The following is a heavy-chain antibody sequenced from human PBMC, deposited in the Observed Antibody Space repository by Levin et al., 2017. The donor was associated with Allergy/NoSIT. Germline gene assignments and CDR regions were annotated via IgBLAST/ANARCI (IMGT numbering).Heavy chain of an antibody. Sequence: GASVKVSCAASGFTFSSYWMHWVRQAPGKGLEWVSRITSDGSSTSYADSVKGRFTISRDNAKNTLYLQMNSLRAEDTAVYYCARDLTYWYFDLWGRGTLVTVSS. V-gene: IGHV3-74*01. CDR1: GFTFSSYW. CDR3: ARDLTYWYFDL. J-gene: IGHJ2*01. CDR2: ITSDGSST. D-gene: IGHD4/OR15-4a*01.